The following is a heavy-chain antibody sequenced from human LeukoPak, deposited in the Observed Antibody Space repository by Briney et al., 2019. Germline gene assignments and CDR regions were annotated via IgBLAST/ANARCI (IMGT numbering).Heavy chain of an antibody. CDR1: GFTVSSNY. D-gene: IGHD5-24*01. CDR3: ARGGQRWLQLSAFDI. CDR2: IYSGGST. V-gene: IGHV3-66*01. J-gene: IGHJ3*02. Sequence: GGSLRLSCAASGFTVSSNYMSWVRQAPGKGLEWVSVIYSGGSTYYADSVKGRFTISRDNSKNTLYLQMNSLRAEDTAVYYCARGGQRWLQLSAFDIWGQGTMVTVSS.